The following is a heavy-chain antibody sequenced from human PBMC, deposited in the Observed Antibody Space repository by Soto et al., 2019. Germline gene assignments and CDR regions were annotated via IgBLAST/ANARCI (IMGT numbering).Heavy chain of an antibody. J-gene: IGHJ6*03. D-gene: IGHD3-10*01. Sequence: QVQLQEWGAGLLKPTETLSLTCAVYGGSFSGYYWSWIRQPPGKGLEWIGEVSHSGSTNYNPSLKSRVTISVDTSSSQFSLKLSSVTAADTAVYYCARGPYGSGIRSPYYFYYMGVWGKGTTVTVSS. V-gene: IGHV4-34*01. CDR1: GGSFSGYY. CDR2: VSHSGST. CDR3: ARGPYGSGIRSPYYFYYMGV.